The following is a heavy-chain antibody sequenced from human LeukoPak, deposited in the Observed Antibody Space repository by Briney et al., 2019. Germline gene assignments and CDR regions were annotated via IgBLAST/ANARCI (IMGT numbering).Heavy chain of an antibody. CDR2: IYHSGNT. CDR3: ARDRGGYTYSHDY. Sequence: SETLSLTCTVSGGSINTYYWNWIRQPPGKGLEWIGYIYHSGNTNYNPSLKSRVTISVDTSNNQFSLKLNFVTAADTAVYYCARDRGGYTYSHDYWGQGTLVTVSS. D-gene: IGHD5-18*01. J-gene: IGHJ4*02. V-gene: IGHV4-59*12. CDR1: GGSINTYY.